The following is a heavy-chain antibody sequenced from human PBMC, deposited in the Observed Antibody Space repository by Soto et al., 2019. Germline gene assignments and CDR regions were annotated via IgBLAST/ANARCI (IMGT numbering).Heavy chain of an antibody. V-gene: IGHV4-4*02. CDR3: ARVVGQWLGRMGFDP. CDR2: IYHSGST. D-gene: IGHD6-19*01. CDR1: GGSISSSNW. J-gene: IGHJ5*02. Sequence: QVQLQESGPGLVKPSGTLSLTCAVSGGSISSSNWWSWVRQPPGKGLEWIGEIYHSGSTNYNPSLNSRVTKSVYKSKNQFSLKLSSVTDADTAVYYWARVVGQWLGRMGFDPWGQGTLVTVSS.